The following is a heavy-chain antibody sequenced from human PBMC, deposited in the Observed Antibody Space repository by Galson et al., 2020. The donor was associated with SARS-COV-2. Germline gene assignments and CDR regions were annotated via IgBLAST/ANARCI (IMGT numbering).Heavy chain of an antibody. J-gene: IGHJ6*02. CDR3: ARDLPMVRGIFHYSFGMDV. CDR2: ISASGTTM. CDR1: GFTFNNYE. D-gene: IGHD3-10*01. V-gene: IGHV3-48*03. Sequence: GESLKISCAASGFTFNNYEMNWVRQAPGKGLEWVSYISASGTTMSYADSVKGRFAISRDNGKNSLFLQMNSLRAEDTAVYYCARDLPMVRGIFHYSFGMDVWGQGTTVTVSS.